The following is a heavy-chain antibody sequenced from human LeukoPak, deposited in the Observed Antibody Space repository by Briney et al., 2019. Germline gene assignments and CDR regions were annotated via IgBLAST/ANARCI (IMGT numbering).Heavy chain of an antibody. CDR1: GFIFSSYA. D-gene: IGHD4-23*01. J-gene: IGHJ4*02. V-gene: IGHV3-23*01. Sequence: GGSLRLSCAASGFIFSSYAMSWVRQAPGKGLECVSVINGSGRTTDYADSVKGRFTISRDNSKNTLYLQMNSLRAEDTAVYYCARGSLTRFDYWGQGTLVTVSS. CDR3: ARGSLTRFDY. CDR2: INGSGRTT.